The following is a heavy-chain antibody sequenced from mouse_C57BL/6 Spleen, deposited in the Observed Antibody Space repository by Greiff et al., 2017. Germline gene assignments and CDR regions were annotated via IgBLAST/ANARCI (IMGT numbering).Heavy chain of an antibody. Sequence: VKLMESGAELVRPGASVTLSCKASGYTFTDYEMHWVKQTPVHGLEWIGAIDPETGGTAYNQKFKGKAILTADKSSSTAYMELRSLTSEDSAVYYCTRGTGPYWGQGTLVTVSA. J-gene: IGHJ3*01. V-gene: IGHV1-15*01. CDR3: TRGTGPY. CDR1: GYTFTDYE. CDR2: IDPETGGT. D-gene: IGHD2-14*01.